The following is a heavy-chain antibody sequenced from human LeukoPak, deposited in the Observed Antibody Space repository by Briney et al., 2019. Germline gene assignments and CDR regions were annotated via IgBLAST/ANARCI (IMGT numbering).Heavy chain of an antibody. J-gene: IGHJ4*02. CDR2: IYHSGST. D-gene: IGHD3-22*01. Sequence: KSSETLSLTCAVSGGSISSSKWWSWVRQPPGKGLEWIGEIYHSGSTNYNPSLKSRVTISVDKSKNQFSLKLSSVTAADTAVYYCARVGDSSAYYPFDSWGQGTLVTVSS. V-gene: IGHV4-4*02. CDR3: ARVGDSSAYYPFDS. CDR1: GGSISSSKW.